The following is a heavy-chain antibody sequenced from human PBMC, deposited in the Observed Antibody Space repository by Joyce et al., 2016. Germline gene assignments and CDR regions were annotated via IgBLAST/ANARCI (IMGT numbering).Heavy chain of an antibody. Sequence: QVQLVQSGAEMKRPGASVKVSCKTSGYIFTRFYMHWVRQAPGQGLVWMGRINPSGGSPTYAPKFRDRVTMTRDTSTTTVYLEMSSLRPEDTAVYYCARQMHDFGDYETFDPWGQGTL. CDR2: INPSGGSP. J-gene: IGHJ5*02. D-gene: IGHD4-17*01. CDR1: GYIFTRFY. V-gene: IGHV1-46*01. CDR3: ARQMHDFGDYETFDP.